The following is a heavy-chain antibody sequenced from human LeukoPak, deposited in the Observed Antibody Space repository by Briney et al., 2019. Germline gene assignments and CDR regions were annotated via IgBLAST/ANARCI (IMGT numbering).Heavy chain of an antibody. CDR2: IYYSGST. J-gene: IGHJ5*02. Sequence: KSSETLSLTCTVSGGSISSGGYYWSWIRQHPGKGLEWIGYIYYSGSTYYNPSLKSRVTISVDTSKNQFSLKLSSVTAADTAVYYCARGEASIAAFDPWGQGTLVTVSS. CDR1: GGSISSGGYY. V-gene: IGHV4-31*03. D-gene: IGHD6-6*01. CDR3: ARGEASIAAFDP.